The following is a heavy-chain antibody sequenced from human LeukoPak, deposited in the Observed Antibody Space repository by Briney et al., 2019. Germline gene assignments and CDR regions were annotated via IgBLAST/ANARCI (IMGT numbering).Heavy chain of an antibody. D-gene: IGHD6-13*01. J-gene: IGHJ4*02. Sequence: PGGSLRLSCAASGFTFSSYSMNWVRQAPGKGLEWVSSISSSSSYIYYADSVKGRFTVARDNAKNSLYLQMNSLRAEDTAIYYCARVGGSWPFDYWGQGTLVTVSS. V-gene: IGHV3-21*01. CDR1: GFTFSSYS. CDR2: ISSSSSYI. CDR3: ARVGGSWPFDY.